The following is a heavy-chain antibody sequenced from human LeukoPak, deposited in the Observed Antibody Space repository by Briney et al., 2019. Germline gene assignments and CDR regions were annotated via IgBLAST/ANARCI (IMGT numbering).Heavy chain of an antibody. D-gene: IGHD3-3*01. J-gene: IGHJ4*02. Sequence: SETLSLTCAVYGGSFSGYYWSWIRQPPGKGLEWIGEINRSGSTNYNPSLKSRVTISVDTSKNQFSLKLSSVTAADTAVYYCARGGWSGYFDYWGQGTLVTVSS. V-gene: IGHV4-34*01. CDR3: ARGGWSGYFDY. CDR1: GGSFSGYY. CDR2: INRSGST.